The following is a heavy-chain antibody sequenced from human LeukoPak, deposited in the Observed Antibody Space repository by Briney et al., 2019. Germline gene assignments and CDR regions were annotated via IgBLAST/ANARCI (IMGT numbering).Heavy chain of an antibody. CDR1: GLTFRSYT. V-gene: IGHV3-30*04. J-gene: IGHJ4*02. CDR2: LSYDGSNQ. D-gene: IGHD3-10*01. Sequence: QPGRTLRLSCAASGLTFRSYTMHWVRQAPGKGLEWVAVLSYDGSNQFYADSVKGRFTISRDNSKNTLYLQMNSLRAEDTAVYYCARVVRGVINPFDYWGQGTLVTVSS. CDR3: ARVVRGVINPFDY.